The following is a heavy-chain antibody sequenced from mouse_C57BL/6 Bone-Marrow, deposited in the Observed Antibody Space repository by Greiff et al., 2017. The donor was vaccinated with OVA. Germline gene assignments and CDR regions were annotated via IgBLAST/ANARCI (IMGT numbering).Heavy chain of an antibody. CDR1: GFPITRGYY. Sequence: KLVESGPGLVKPSQSLFLTCSITGFPITRGYYWIWIRQSPGKPLEWMGYITHSGDTFYNPSLQSPISITRETSKNQFFLQLNSVTTEDTAMYYCAGDSGYDAMDYWGQGTSVTVSS. CDR2: ITHSGDT. J-gene: IGHJ4*01. V-gene: IGHV12-3*01. CDR3: AGDSGYDAMDY.